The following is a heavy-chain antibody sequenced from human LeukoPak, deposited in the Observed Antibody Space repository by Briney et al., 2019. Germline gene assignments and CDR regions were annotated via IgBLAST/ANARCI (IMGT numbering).Heavy chain of an antibody. CDR3: ARSIAAAGRLNVNYYYYMDV. Sequence: SVKVSCKASGYTFTGYYMHWVRQAPGQGLEWMGGIIPIFGTANYAQKFQGRVTITTDESTSTAYMELSSLRSEDTAVYYCARSIAAAGRLNVNYYYYMDVWGKGTTVTVSS. CDR2: IIPIFGTA. V-gene: IGHV1-69*05. J-gene: IGHJ6*03. D-gene: IGHD6-13*01. CDR1: GYTFTGYY.